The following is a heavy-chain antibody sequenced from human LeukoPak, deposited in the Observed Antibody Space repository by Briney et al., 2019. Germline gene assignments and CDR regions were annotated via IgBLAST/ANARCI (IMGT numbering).Heavy chain of an antibody. CDR2: INPNSGGT. Sequence: ASVKVSCKASGYTFTGYYMHWVRQAPGQGLEWMGWINPNSGGTNYAQKFQGRVTMTRDTSISTAYMELSRLRSDDTAVYYCARDLRSRKTDYYYYMDVWGKGTTVTVSS. CDR1: GYTFTGYY. CDR3: ARDLRSRKTDYYYYMDV. D-gene: IGHD1-14*01. V-gene: IGHV1-2*02. J-gene: IGHJ6*03.